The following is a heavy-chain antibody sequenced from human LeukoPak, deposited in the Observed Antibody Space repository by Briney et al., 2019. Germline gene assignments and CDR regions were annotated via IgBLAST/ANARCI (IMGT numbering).Heavy chain of an antibody. Sequence: SETLSLTCTVSGGSISSSSYYWGWIRQPPGKGLEWIGSIYYSGGTYYNPSLKSRVTISVDTSKNQFSLKLSSVTAADTAIYYCARDTLEYSNSPDALDIWGQGTMVTVSS. J-gene: IGHJ3*02. CDR1: GGSISSSSYY. D-gene: IGHD4-23*01. CDR2: IYYSGGT. V-gene: IGHV4-39*02. CDR3: ARDTLEYSNSPDALDI.